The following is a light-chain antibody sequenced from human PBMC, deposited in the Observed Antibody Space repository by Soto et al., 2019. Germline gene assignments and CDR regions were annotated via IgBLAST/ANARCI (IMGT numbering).Light chain of an antibody. J-gene: IGKJ1*01. V-gene: IGKV3-20*01. CDR1: QSISSSY. CDR3: QQYDDSPGT. Sequence: IVLTQSPGTLSLSPGERATLSCRASQSISSSYLAWYQQKPGQAPRLLIYGASNRATAIPDRFSGSGSGTDFTLTISRLEPEDLAVYYCQQYDDSPGTFGQGTKVDIK. CDR2: GAS.